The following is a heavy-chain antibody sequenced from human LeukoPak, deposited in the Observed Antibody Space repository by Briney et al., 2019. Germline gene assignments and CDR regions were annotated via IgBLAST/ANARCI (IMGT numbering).Heavy chain of an antibody. CDR2: ISSSSSYT. CDR1: GFTFSDYY. V-gene: IGHV3-11*03. CDR3: ATHSSGYYSSYYFDY. J-gene: IGHJ4*02. Sequence: GGSLRLSCAASGFTFSDYYMSWIRQAPGKGLEWVSYISSSSSYTNYADSVKGRFTISRDNAKNSLYLQMNSLRAEDAAVYYCATHSSGYYSSYYFDYWGQGTLVTVSS. D-gene: IGHD3-22*01.